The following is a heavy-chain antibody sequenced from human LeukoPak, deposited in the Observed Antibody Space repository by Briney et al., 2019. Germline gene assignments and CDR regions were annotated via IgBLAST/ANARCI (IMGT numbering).Heavy chain of an antibody. V-gene: IGHV5-51*01. J-gene: IGHJ4*02. D-gene: IGHD6-6*01. CDR1: GYTFTSYW. CDR2: IYPDDSDT. Sequence: GESLKISCRGSGYTFTSYWIGWVRQMPGKGLEWMGIIYPDDSDTRYSPSFQGQVTISADKSISTAYLQWSSLKASDTAMYYCARERSSQGYFDFWGQGTLVTVSS. CDR3: ARERSSQGYFDF.